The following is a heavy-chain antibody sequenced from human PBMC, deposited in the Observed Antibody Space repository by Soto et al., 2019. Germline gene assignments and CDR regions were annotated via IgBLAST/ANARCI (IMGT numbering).Heavy chain of an antibody. Sequence: QVQLQESGPGLVKPSQTLSLTCTVSGDSIVSLDYYWTWIRQPPGTGLECIGLIYHTGATYSNPSLERRVVLSVDTSNNQVSPKLSSVTAADTAVFYWARGAVVDLVRGVMGGNWSAPWGQGTLVTVSS. V-gene: IGHV4-30-4*01. CDR2: IYHTGAT. CDR1: GDSIVSLDYY. D-gene: IGHD3-10*01. J-gene: IGHJ5*02. CDR3: ARGAVVDLVRGVMGGNWSAP.